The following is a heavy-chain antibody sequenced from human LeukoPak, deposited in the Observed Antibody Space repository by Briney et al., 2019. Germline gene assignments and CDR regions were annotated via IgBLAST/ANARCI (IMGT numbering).Heavy chain of an antibody. Sequence: GGSLRLSCAASGFTFSDYYMSWIRQAPRKGLEWVSYISSSGSTIYYADSVKGRFTISRDNAKNSLYLQMNSLRAEDTAVYYCARDLGLYYYGSGPPGFDPWGQGTLVTVSS. V-gene: IGHV3-11*01. D-gene: IGHD3-10*01. CDR3: ARDLGLYYYGSGPPGFDP. CDR1: GFTFSDYY. J-gene: IGHJ5*02. CDR2: ISSSGSTI.